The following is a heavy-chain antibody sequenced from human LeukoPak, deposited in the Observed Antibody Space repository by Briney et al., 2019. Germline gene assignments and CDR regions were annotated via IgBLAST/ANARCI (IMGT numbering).Heavy chain of an antibody. J-gene: IGHJ4*02. CDR2: IYSGGST. Sequence: GGSLRLSCAASGFIFSSYWMSWVRQAPGKGLEWVSVIYSGGSTYYADSVKGRFTISRDNSKNTLYLQMNSLRAEDTAVYYCARGEWLDYFDYWGQGTLVTVSS. D-gene: IGHD6-19*01. CDR3: ARGEWLDYFDY. V-gene: IGHV3-53*01. CDR1: GFIFSSYW.